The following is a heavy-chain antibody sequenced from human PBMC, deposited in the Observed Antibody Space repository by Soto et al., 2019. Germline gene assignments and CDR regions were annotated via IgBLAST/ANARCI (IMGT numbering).Heavy chain of an antibody. Sequence: VHLLESGGALVQPGGSLRLSCAASGFPFSGYAMSWVRQVPGKGLEWVSALTPGGETTYYADSVKVRFTISSDNSKNTLYLQMAGLRAEDMAVYYCAKDSPLSGNYQDFELWAQGTLVTVSS. CDR1: GFPFSGYA. CDR2: LTPGGETT. D-gene: IGHD1-26*01. J-gene: IGHJ4*02. CDR3: AKDSPLSGNYQDFEL. V-gene: IGHV3-23*01.